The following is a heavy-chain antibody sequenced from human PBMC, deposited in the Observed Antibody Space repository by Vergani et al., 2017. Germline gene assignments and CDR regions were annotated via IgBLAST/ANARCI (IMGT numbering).Heavy chain of an antibody. CDR1: GFTSAGYA. CDR3: EKDLGTSSGGGWFDP. V-gene: IGHV3-9*02. J-gene: IGHJ5*02. CDR2: ISWNSNSI. Sequence: EVQLEESGGGLVLPGRSLRLSCVASGFTSAGYAMHWVRQAPGKGLEWVSGISWNSNSIGYADSVKGRFTISRDNAKNSLYLRMNSLRAEDTALYYCEKDLGTSSGGGWFDPWGQGALVTVSS. D-gene: IGHD6-6*01.